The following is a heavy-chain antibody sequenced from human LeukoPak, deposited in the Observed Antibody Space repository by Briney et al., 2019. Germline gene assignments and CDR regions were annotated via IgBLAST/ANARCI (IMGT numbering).Heavy chain of an antibody. CDR3: EKDLEYSTPPDAFDI. Sequence: GGSLRLSCAASGFTFSSYAMHWVRQAPGTGQEWVSVISNYGSNKYYADSVNGRFTISRDNSKKTLNLQMNSLRAQDTAVSYCEKDLEYSTPPDAFDIWGQGTMVTVSS. CDR2: ISNYGSNK. J-gene: IGHJ3*02. D-gene: IGHD6-6*01. V-gene: IGHV3-30*04. CDR1: GFTFSSYA.